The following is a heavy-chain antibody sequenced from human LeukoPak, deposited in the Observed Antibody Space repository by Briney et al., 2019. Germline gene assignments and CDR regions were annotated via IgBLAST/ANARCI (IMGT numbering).Heavy chain of an antibody. CDR1: GFTFSSYS. Sequence: GGSLRLSCAASGFTFSSYSMNWVRQAPGKGLEWVSSISSSSSYIYYADSVKGRFTISRDISKNTLYLQMNSLRAEDTAVYYCARDLVGAIAHGFDYWGQGTLVTVSS. V-gene: IGHV3-21*01. CDR3: ARDLVGAIAHGFDY. J-gene: IGHJ4*02. CDR2: ISSSSSYI. D-gene: IGHD1-26*01.